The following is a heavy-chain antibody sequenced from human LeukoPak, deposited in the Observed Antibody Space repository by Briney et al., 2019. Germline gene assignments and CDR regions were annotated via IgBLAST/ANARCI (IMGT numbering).Heavy chain of an antibody. CDR3: ARSNYYDTSGFYYGANAFDI. Sequence: KPGGSLRLSCAASGFSFSSYTMNWVRQAPGKGLEWVSSISSSGSYMYYVGSVRGRFTISRDNAKNSLYLQMNSLRAEDTAVYYCARSNYYDTSGFYYGANAFDIWGQGTMVTVSS. V-gene: IGHV3-21*01. CDR1: GFSFSSYT. CDR2: ISSSGSYM. J-gene: IGHJ3*02. D-gene: IGHD3-22*01.